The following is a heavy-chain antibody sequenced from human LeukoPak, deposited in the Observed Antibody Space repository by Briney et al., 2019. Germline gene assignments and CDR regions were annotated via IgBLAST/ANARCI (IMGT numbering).Heavy chain of an antibody. J-gene: IGHJ6*02. CDR2: IYYSGSA. D-gene: IGHD2-2*01. CDR1: GGSISSGDYY. CDR3: ARDTVVVPATAIMRDYYYGMDV. Sequence: SQTLSLTCTVSGGSISSGDYYWSWIRQPPGKGLEWIGYIYYSGSAYYNPSLKSRVTISVDTSKNQFSLKLSSVTAADTAVYYCARDTVVVPATAIMRDYYYGMDVWGQGTTVTVSS. V-gene: IGHV4-30-4*01.